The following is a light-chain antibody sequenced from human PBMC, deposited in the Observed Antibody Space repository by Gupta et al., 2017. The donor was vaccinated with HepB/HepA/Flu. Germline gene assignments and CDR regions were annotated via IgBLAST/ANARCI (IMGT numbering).Light chain of an antibody. CDR2: AAS. Sequence: DIQMTQSPSSLPASVGDRVTINCRASQSIGNYLNWYQHKPGKAPKLLIYAASSLQRGVPSRFSGSGSGTDFTLNIRNLQPEDFAIYYCQQSYNMPPTFGQGTKLEIK. CDR3: QQSYNMPPT. V-gene: IGKV1-39*01. J-gene: IGKJ2*01. CDR1: QSIGNY.